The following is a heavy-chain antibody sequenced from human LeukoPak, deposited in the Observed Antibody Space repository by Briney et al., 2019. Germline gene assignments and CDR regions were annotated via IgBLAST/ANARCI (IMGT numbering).Heavy chain of an antibody. CDR2: MNPNSGNT. CDR3: ARALRAIVGANTDYYYYYMDV. V-gene: IGHV1-8*01. Sequence: ASVKVSCKASGYTFTSYDMDWVRQATGQGLEWRGCMNPNSGNTGYAQNFQSRVTMTRNTSISTAYMELSSLRSEDTAVYYCARALRAIVGANTDYYYYYMDVWGKGTTVTVSS. CDR1: GYTFTSYD. J-gene: IGHJ6*03. D-gene: IGHD1-26*01.